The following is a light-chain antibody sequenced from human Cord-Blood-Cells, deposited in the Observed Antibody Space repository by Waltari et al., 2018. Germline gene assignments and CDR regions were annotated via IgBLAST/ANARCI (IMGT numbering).Light chain of an antibody. CDR1: QSISSY. V-gene: IGKV1-39*01. CDR2: AAS. CDR3: QQSYSTFWT. Sequence: DIQMTQSPSSLSASVGDRVTITCRASQSISSYLNWYQQKPGKAPKLLIYAASSLQSGVPSRFSGSGSGTDFTLTISSLQPEDFATYYCQQSYSTFWTFGQWTKVEIK. J-gene: IGKJ1*01.